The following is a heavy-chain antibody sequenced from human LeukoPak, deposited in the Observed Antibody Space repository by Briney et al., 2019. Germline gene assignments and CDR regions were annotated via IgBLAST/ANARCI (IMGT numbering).Heavy chain of an antibody. J-gene: IGHJ3*02. D-gene: IGHD2-2*01. CDR3: VKGSDYCSSTSCYFSIHAFDI. CDR2: ISSNGGST. Sequence: GGSLRLSCSASGFTFSSYVMHWVRQAPGKGLEYVSAISSNGGSTYYADSVKGRFTISRDNSKNTLYLQMSSLRAEDTAVYYCVKGSDYCSSTSCYFSIHAFDIWGQGTMVTVSS. CDR1: GFTFSSYV. V-gene: IGHV3-64D*06.